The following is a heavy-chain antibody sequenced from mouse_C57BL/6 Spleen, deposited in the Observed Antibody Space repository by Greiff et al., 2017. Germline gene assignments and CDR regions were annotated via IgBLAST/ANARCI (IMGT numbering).Heavy chain of an antibody. CDR1: GYTFTSYG. Sequence: QVQLQQSGAELARPGASVKLSCKASGYTFTSYGISWVKQRTGQGLEWIGEIYPRSGNTYYNEKFKGKATLTADKSSSTAYMELRSLTSEDSAVDFCARSSGNGDYVGAMDDWGQGTSVTVSS. V-gene: IGHV1-81*01. J-gene: IGHJ4*01. CDR3: ARSSGNGDYVGAMDD. D-gene: IGHD2-13*01. CDR2: IYPRSGNT.